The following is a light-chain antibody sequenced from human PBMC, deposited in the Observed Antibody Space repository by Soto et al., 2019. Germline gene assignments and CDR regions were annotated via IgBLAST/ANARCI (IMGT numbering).Light chain of an antibody. CDR2: EVT. J-gene: IGLJ1*01. CDR1: SSDVGSYNR. Sequence: QSALTQPPSVSGSPGQSVTISGTGTSSDVGSYNRVSWYQQPPGTDPKLMIYEVTNRPSGVPDRFSGSKSGNTASLTISGLQAEDEADYYCSSYTSSDTYVFGTGTKLTVL. V-gene: IGLV2-18*02. CDR3: SSYTSSDTYV.